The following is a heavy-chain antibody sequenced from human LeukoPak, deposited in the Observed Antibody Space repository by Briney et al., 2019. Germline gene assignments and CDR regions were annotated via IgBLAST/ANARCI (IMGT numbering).Heavy chain of an antibody. J-gene: IGHJ4*02. CDR1: GFTFSSYS. Sequence: TTGGSLRLSCAAPGFTFSSYSMNWVRQAPGKGLEWVSSISSSSSYIYYADSVKGRFTISRDNAKNSLYLQMNSLRAEDTAVYYCARGRGYSYGHGFDYWGQGTLVTVSS. V-gene: IGHV3-21*01. D-gene: IGHD5-18*01. CDR3: ARGRGYSYGHGFDY. CDR2: ISSSSSYI.